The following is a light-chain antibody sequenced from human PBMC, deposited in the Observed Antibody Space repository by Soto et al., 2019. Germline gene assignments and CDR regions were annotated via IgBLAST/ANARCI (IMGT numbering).Light chain of an antibody. Sequence: MTQSPSTLSVSPGGRATLSCRASQSISWLAWYQQKPGKAPKLLIYKASSLESGVPSRFSGSGSGTEFTLTISSLQPDDFATYYCQQYNSYSRTFGQGTKVDIK. CDR1: QSISW. CDR3: QQYNSYSRT. CDR2: KAS. J-gene: IGKJ1*01. V-gene: IGKV1-5*03.